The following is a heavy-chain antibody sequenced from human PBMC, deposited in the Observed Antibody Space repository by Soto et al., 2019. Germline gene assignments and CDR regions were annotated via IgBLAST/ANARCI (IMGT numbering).Heavy chain of an antibody. J-gene: IGHJ5*02. CDR1: GGSISSGDYY. CDR3: ARWWSGSRQGFDP. Sequence: QVQLQESGPGLVKPSQTLSLTCTVSGGSISSGDYYWSWIRQHPGKGLEWIGYIYYSGSTCYNPSLKSRVPLSVDXXKNQCSLKLSSVTAADTAVYYCARWWSGSRQGFDPWGQGTLVTVSS. CDR2: IYYSGST. V-gene: IGHV4-31*03. D-gene: IGHD3-3*01.